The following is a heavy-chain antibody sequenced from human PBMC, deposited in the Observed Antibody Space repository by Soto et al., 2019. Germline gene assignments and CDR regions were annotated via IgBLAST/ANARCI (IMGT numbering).Heavy chain of an antibody. J-gene: IGHJ3*02. V-gene: IGHV4-59*01. Sequence: SXTLSLNCTVSGGSISSYYWSWIRQPPGKGLEWIGYIYYSGSTNYNPSLKSRVTISVDTSKNQFSLKLSSVTAADTAVYYCARDSELLAPGAFDIWGQGTMVTVSS. D-gene: IGHD1-7*01. CDR1: GGSISSYY. CDR3: ARDSELLAPGAFDI. CDR2: IYYSGST.